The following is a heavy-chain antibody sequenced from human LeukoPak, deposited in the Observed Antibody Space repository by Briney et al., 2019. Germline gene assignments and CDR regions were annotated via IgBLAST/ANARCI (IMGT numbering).Heavy chain of an antibody. Sequence: SETLSLTRAVYGGSFSGYYWSWIRQPPGKGLEWIGEINHSGSTNYNPSLKSRVTISVDTSKNQFSLKLSSVTAADTAVYYCARGVYGPTAYSSSSDYYYGMDVWGQGTTVTVSS. CDR2: INHSGST. CDR3: ARGVYGPTAYSSSSDYYYGMDV. D-gene: IGHD6-6*01. CDR1: GGSFSGYY. J-gene: IGHJ6*02. V-gene: IGHV4-34*01.